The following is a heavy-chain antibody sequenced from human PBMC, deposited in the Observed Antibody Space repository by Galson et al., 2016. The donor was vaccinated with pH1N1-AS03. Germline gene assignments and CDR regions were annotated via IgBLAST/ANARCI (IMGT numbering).Heavy chain of an antibody. J-gene: IGHJ4*02. V-gene: IGHV1-69*05. Sequence: SVKVSCKASGLTFSSYAISWVRQAPGQGLEWMGGVKGVFRTTNYAQKFQGRITITMDQSPGTAYMEVSSPRSEDTAVYYCATAGNYFDIRRFDYWGQGTPVTVFS. CDR2: VKGVFRTT. CDR3: ATAGNYFDIRRFDY. CDR1: GLTFSSYA. D-gene: IGHD3-9*01.